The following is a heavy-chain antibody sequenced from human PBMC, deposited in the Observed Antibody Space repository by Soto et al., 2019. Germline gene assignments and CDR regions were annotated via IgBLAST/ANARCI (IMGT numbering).Heavy chain of an antibody. Sequence: QVQLVESGGGVVQPGGSLRLSCAASGFSLSDYAMHWVRQAPGKGLEWVTSISYDESNRYYTESVKGRFSISRAISKNTLYLRMDTLRPEDTAVYYCARDGPLTSTSGWDFVMLDQWGQGTLVTVS. CDR3: ARDGPLTSTSGWDFVMLDQ. CDR2: ISYDESNR. CDR1: GFSLSDYA. V-gene: IGHV3-30-3*01. D-gene: IGHD6-19*01. J-gene: IGHJ4*02.